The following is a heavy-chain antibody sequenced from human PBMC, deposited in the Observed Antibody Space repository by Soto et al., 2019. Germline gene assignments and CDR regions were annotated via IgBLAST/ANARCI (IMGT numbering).Heavy chain of an antibody. V-gene: IGHV4-31*03. Sequence: PSETLSLTCTVSGDSIGGVGYWSWIRQFPGRDLEWIGCISPSGSTYYNPTLNNRISLSLDTSQNQFSLKLHSVTAADTAVYYCARSGVTGIVIPSHWFDPWGQGTLVTVSS. CDR1: GDSIGGVGY. D-gene: IGHD2-21*02. CDR3: ARSGVTGIVIPSHWFDP. J-gene: IGHJ5*02. CDR2: ISPSGST.